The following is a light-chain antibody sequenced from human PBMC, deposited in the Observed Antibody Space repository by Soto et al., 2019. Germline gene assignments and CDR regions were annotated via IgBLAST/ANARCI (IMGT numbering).Light chain of an antibody. CDR3: QQYGTSPQT. J-gene: IGKJ2*01. Sequence: EIVLTQSPGTLSLSPGQRATLSCRASQSVSSNYLAWYQQKPDQAPRLLIHGASSRATAIPDRFSGSGSGTDFTLTIARLEPEDFAMYDCQQYGTSPQTFGQGTKGEIK. V-gene: IGKV3-20*01. CDR1: QSVSSNY. CDR2: GAS.